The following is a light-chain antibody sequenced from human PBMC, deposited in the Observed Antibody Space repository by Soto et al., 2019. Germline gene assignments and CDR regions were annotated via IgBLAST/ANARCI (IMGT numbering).Light chain of an antibody. V-gene: IGKV1-39*01. Sequence: EIAMTQLSSSLASAVGDRVTITWLASQPNSIYLNWYKQKPGKAPKVLIYAASSLQSGVPSRFSGSGSGTDFTLTISGLQPEDFAIYYCQQSYNTPCSFGPGTKVDIK. CDR3: QQSYNTPCS. CDR1: QPNSIY. CDR2: AAS. J-gene: IGKJ3*01.